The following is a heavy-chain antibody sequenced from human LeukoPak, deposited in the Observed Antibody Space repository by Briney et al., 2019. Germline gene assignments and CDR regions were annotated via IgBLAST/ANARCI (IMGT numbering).Heavy chain of an antibody. CDR1: GFYG. J-gene: IGHJ6*03. D-gene: IGHD2-2*01. V-gene: IGHV3-30*18. CDR2: ISYDGSNK. CDR3: AKDWAIAGSYYCMDV. Sequence: GGSLRLSCAASGFYGMHWVRQAPGKGLEWVAVISYDGSNKYYADSVKGRFTISRDNSKNTLYLQMNSLRAEDTAVYYCAKDWAIAGSYYCMDVWGKGTTVTISS.